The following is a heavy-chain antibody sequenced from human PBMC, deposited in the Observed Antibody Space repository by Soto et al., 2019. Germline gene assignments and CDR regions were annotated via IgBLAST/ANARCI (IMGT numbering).Heavy chain of an antibody. CDR3: AREDDYIWGSYRLVDY. J-gene: IGHJ4*02. D-gene: IGHD3-16*02. CDR1: GFTFSSYG. V-gene: IGHV3-33*01. Sequence: GGSLRLSCAASGFTFSSYGMHWVRQAPGKGLEWVAVIWYDGSNKYYADSVKGRFTISRDNSKNTLYLQMNSLRAEDTAVYYCAREDDYIWGSYRLVDYWGQGTLVTVSS. CDR2: IWYDGSNK.